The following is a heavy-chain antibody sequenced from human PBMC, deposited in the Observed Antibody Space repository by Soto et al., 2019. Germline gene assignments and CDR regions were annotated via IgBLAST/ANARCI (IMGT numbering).Heavy chain of an antibody. CDR1: GGSVSSGSYY. J-gene: IGHJ6*02. CDR3: AGEAQDNYYYGMDV. D-gene: IGHD3-10*01. V-gene: IGHV4-61*01. Sequence: SETLSLTCTVSGGSVSSGSYYWSWIRQPPGKGLEWIGYIYYSGSTNYNPSLKSRVTISVDTSKNQFSLKLSSVTAADTAVYYCAGEAQDNYYYGMDVWGQGTTVTVSS. CDR2: IYYSGST.